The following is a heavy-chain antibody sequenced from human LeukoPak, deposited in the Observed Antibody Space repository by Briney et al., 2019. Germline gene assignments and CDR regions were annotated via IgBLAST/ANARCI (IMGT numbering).Heavy chain of an antibody. D-gene: IGHD1-1*01. CDR1: GYTFTSYY. V-gene: IGHV1-46*01. CDR2: ISPSGDNT. Sequence: ASVKVSCKASGYTFTSYYMHWVRQAPGQGLEWMGIISPSGDNTNYAQKFQGRVTMTRDTPTSTVYMEVSSLRSDDTAVYYCARGRTNDFNTFDYWGPGTLVIVSS. J-gene: IGHJ4*02. CDR3: ARGRTNDFNTFDY.